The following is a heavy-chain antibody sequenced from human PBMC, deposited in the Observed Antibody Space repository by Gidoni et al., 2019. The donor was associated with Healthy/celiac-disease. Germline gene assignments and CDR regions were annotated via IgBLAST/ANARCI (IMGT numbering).Heavy chain of an antibody. D-gene: IGHD4-17*01. V-gene: IGHV3-33*01. CDR3: ARDDRLDGDIGAFDI. CDR2: IWYDGSNK. Sequence: QVQLVESGGGVVQPGRSLRLSCAASGFTFSSYGMHWVRQAPGKGLEWVAVIWYDGSNKYYADSVKGRFTISRDNSKNTLYLQMNSLRAEDTAVYYCARDDRLDGDIGAFDIWGQGTMVTVSS. CDR1: GFTFSSYG. J-gene: IGHJ3*02.